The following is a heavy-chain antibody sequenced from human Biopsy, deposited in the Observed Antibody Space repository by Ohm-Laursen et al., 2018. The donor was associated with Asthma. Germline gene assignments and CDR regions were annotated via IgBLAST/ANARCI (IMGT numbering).Heavy chain of an antibody. J-gene: IGHJ6*02. CDR1: SGSGGYLRSGNYY. Sequence: SETLSLTCSLSSGSGGYLRSGNYYWGWIRQPPGKGLERIGRIYYIWTTYYNPSLENRVTVSANTSKNQFSLKLTSVAAADTAVYYCVRGSSSWHHGPFHYYYGLDVWGQGTTATVSS. D-gene: IGHD6-19*01. CDR3: VRGSSSWHHGPFHYYYGLDV. V-gene: IGHV4-39*01. CDR2: IYYIWTT.